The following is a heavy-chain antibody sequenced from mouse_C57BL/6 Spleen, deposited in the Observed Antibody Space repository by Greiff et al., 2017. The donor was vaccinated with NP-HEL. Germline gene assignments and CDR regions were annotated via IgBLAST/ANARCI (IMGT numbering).Heavy chain of an antibody. J-gene: IGHJ4*01. CDR1: GYTFTSYT. V-gene: IGHV1-4*01. CDR3: ARKAGHYDQIYAMDY. Sequence: QVHVKQSGAELARPGASVKMSCKASGYTFTSYTMHWVKQRPGQGLEWIGYINPSSGYTKYNQKFKDKATLTADKSSSTAYMQLRSLTSEDSAVYYCARKAGHYDQIYAMDYWGQGTSVTVSS. CDR2: INPSSGYT. D-gene: IGHD2-4*01.